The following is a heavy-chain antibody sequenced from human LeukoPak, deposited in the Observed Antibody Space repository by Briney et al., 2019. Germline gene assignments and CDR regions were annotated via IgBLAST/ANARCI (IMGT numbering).Heavy chain of an antibody. D-gene: IGHD6-6*01. CDR2: INHSRST. V-gene: IGHV4-34*01. J-gene: IGHJ5*02. CDR1: GGSFSGYY. CDR3: ARGGRGTLSSSSEIRRTRRVRYNWFDP. Sequence: SETLSLTCAVYGGSFSGYYWSWIRQPPGKGLEWIGEINHSRSTNYNPSLKSRVTISVDTSKNQFSLKLSSVTAADTAVYYCARGGRGTLSSSSEIRRTRRVRYNWFDPWGQGTLVTVSS.